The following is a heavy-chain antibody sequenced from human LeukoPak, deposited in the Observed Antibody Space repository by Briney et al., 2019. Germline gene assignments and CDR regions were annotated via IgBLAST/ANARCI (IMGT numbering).Heavy chain of an antibody. J-gene: IGHJ4*02. V-gene: IGHV3-21*01. D-gene: IGHD5-12*01. CDR1: GFTFSSYS. Sequence: GGSLRLSCAASGFTFSSYSMTWVRQAPGKGLEWVSSISSSNNYIYYADSVKGRFTISRDNAKNSLYLQMNSLRAEDTAVYYCARVNVDIVATKHIDYWGQGTLVTVSS. CDR3: ARVNVDIVATKHIDY. CDR2: ISSSNNYI.